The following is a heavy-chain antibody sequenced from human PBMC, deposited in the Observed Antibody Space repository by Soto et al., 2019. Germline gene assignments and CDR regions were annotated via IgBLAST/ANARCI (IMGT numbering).Heavy chain of an antibody. D-gene: IGHD6-19*01. CDR2: IWHDGGNK. Sequence: PGGSLRLSCAASGFTFSSYGMHWVRQAPGKGLEWVAFIWHDGGNKFYAESVKGRFTISRDNSKNTLYLQMTSLSAEDTAMYYCARDSSGWPYWYFDLWGRGTLVTVSS. CDR1: GFTFSSYG. V-gene: IGHV3-33*01. J-gene: IGHJ2*01. CDR3: ARDSSGWPYWYFDL.